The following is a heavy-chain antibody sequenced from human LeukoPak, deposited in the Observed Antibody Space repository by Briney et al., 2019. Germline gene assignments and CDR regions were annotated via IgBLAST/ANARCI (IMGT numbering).Heavy chain of an antibody. V-gene: IGHV3-21*04. CDR1: GFTFSSYS. J-gene: IGHJ5*02. CDR2: ISSSSSYI. CDR3: ARGGCSGGSCPEGYWFDP. D-gene: IGHD2-15*01. Sequence: GGSLRLSCAASGFTFSSYSMNWVRQAPGKGLEWASSISSSSSYIYYADSVKGRFTISRDNAKNSLYLQMNSLRAEDTAVYYCARGGCSGGSCPEGYWFDPWGQGTLVTVSS.